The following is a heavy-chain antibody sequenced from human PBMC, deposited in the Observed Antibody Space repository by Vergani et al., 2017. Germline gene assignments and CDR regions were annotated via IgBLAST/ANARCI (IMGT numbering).Heavy chain of an antibody. V-gene: IGHV5-51*01. CDR1: EYSFGKYW. D-gene: IGHD1-1*01. J-gene: IGHJ4*02. CDR2: IYPADSDT. Sequence: EVALVQSGPEMRTPGESLKISCKCSEYSFGKYWIGWVRQMPGKGLEWMGIIYPADSDTRYSPSFQGQATISAEKSISTAFLQWDSLKASDTALYYRARHTTYTDSWGQGTLVTVSS. CDR3: ARHTTYTDS.